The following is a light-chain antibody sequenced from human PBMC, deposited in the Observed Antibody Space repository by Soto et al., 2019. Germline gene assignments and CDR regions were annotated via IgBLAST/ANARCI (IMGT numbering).Light chain of an antibody. Sequence: DIQMTQSPASLSASVGDRVTLTCRTSQGINIYLNWYQQRPGKAPQLLIYAASNLHSGVPSRFSGSGSGTDFSLTINNLQPEDVATYYCQQAYGSPLTFGGGTKVDIK. CDR2: AAS. CDR1: QGINIY. J-gene: IGKJ4*01. CDR3: QQAYGSPLT. V-gene: IGKV1-39*01.